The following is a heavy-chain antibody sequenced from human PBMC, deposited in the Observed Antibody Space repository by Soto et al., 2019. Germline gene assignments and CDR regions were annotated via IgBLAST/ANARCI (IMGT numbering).Heavy chain of an antibody. CDR2: ISYDGSNK. Sequence: GGSLRLSCAASGFTFSSYAMHWVRQAPGKGLEWVAVISYDGSNKYYADSVKGRFTISRDNSKNTLYLQMNSLRAEDTAVYYCARDCGSSSWYWGWYGAGGYFDYWGQGTLVTVSS. D-gene: IGHD6-13*01. V-gene: IGHV3-30-3*01. J-gene: IGHJ4*02. CDR1: GFTFSSYA. CDR3: ARDCGSSSWYWGWYGAGGYFDY.